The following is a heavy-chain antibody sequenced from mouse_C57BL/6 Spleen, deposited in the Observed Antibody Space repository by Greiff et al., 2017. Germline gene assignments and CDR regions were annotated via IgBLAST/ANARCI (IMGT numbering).Heavy chain of an antibody. D-gene: IGHD2-3*01. CDR3: ARDDGYYGAHYAMDY. CDR1: GYSITSGYY. J-gene: IGHJ4*01. Sequence: EVKLQESGPGLVKPSQSLSLTCSVTGYSITSGYYWNWIRQFPGNKLEWMGYISYDGSNNYNPSLKNRISITRDTSKNQFFLKLNSVTTEDTATYYCARDDGYYGAHYAMDYWGQGTSVTVSS. V-gene: IGHV3-6*01. CDR2: ISYDGSN.